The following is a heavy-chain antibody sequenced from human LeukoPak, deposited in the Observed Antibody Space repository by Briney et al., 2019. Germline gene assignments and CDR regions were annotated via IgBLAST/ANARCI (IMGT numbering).Heavy chain of an antibody. CDR1: GGSISSSSYY. CDR2: TYYSGST. V-gene: IGHV4-61*01. CDR3: ARVDYYDSSGYFDY. Sequence: SETLSLTCTVSGGSISSSSYYWSWIRQPPGKGLEWIGYTYYSGSTNYNPSLKSRVTISVDTSKNQFSLKLSSVTAADTAVYYCARVDYYDSSGYFDYWGQGTLVTVSS. D-gene: IGHD3-22*01. J-gene: IGHJ4*02.